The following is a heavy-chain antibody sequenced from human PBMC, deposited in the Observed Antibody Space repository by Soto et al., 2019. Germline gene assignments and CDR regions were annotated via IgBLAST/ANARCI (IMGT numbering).Heavy chain of an antibody. Sequence: QVQLVQSGTEIKKTGSSVKVSCKSFGGTFSNFAIEWVRQAPGQGLEWVGGIIPMFGTTYYAERFQGRVTITADESTNTAYMEVSSLRSDDTAVFYCARDLAPVVRGVLSSGLDVWGQGTTVIVSS. V-gene: IGHV1-69*01. J-gene: IGHJ6*02. CDR2: IIPMFGTT. CDR3: ARDLAPVVRGVLSSGLDV. CDR1: GGTFSNFA. D-gene: IGHD3-10*02.